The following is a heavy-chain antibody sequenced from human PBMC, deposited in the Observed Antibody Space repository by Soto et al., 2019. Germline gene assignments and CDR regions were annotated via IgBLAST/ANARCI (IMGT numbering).Heavy chain of an antibody. CDR3: ARSTYYDNSGYYYSHFDY. CDR1: GGTFSSYA. D-gene: IGHD3-22*01. CDR2: IIPIFGTA. V-gene: IGHV1-69*01. J-gene: IGHJ4*02. Sequence: QVQLVQSGAEVKKPGSSVKVSCKASGGTFSSYAISWVRQAPGQGLEWMGGIIPIFGTANYAQKFQGRVTITADESTSTAYMELSSLRSEDTAVYYCARSTYYDNSGYYYSHFDYWGQGTLVTVSS.